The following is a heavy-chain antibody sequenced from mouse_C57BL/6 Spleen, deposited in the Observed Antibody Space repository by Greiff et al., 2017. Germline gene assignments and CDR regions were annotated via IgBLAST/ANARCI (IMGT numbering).Heavy chain of an antibody. V-gene: IGHV1-64*01. J-gene: IGHJ2*01. CDR1: GYTFTSYW. CDR3: ARGNSIGFDY. CDR2: IHPNSGST. Sequence: VQLQQPGAELVKPGASVKLSCKASGYTFTSYWMHWVKQRPGQGLEWIGMIHPNSGSTNYNEKFRSKGTLTVDKSSSTAYMQLRSLTAEDSAVYACARGNSIGFDYWGQGTTLTVSS. D-gene: IGHD2-1*01.